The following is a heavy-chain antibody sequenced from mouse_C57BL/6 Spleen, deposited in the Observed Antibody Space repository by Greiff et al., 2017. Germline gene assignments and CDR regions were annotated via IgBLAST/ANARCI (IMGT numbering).Heavy chain of an antibody. Sequence: QVQLQQSGAELVMPGASVKLSCKASGYTFTSYWMHWVKQRPGQGLEWIGEIDPSDSYTNYNQKFKGKSTLTVDKSSSTAYMQLNSLTSEDSAVYYCARGGAYWGQGTLVTVSA. CDR3: ARGGAY. V-gene: IGHV1-69*01. J-gene: IGHJ3*01. CDR1: GYTFTSYW. CDR2: IDPSDSYT.